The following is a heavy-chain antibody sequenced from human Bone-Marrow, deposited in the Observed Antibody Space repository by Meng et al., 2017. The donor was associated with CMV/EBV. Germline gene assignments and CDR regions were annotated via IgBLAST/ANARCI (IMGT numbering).Heavy chain of an antibody. CDR2: ISSSSSYI. CDR1: GFTFSSYS. CDR3: ARDESSPSDV. Sequence: GESLKISCAASGFTFSSYSMNWVRQAPGKGLEWVSSISSSSSYIYYADSVKGRFTISRDNAKNSLYLQMNSLRAEDTAVYYCARDESSPSDVWGQGTTVTGSS. J-gene: IGHJ6*01. D-gene: IGHD3-22*01. V-gene: IGHV3-21*01.